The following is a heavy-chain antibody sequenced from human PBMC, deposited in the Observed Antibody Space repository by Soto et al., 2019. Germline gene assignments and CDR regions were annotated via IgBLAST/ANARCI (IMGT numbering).Heavy chain of an antibody. J-gene: IGHJ4*02. D-gene: IGHD3-22*01. CDR2: ISSSGSTI. CDR1: GFTFSSYE. Sequence: EVQLVESGGGLVQPGGSLRLSCAASGFTFSSYEMNWVRQAPGKGLEWVSYISSSGSTIYYADSVKGRFTISRDNAKNSLYLQMNSLRAEDTAVYYCARDQRHYYDSSGNQYLDYWGQGTLVTVSS. V-gene: IGHV3-48*03. CDR3: ARDQRHYYDSSGNQYLDY.